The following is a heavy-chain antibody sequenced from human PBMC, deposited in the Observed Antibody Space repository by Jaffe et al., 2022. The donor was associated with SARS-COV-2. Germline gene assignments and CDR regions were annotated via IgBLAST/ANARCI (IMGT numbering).Heavy chain of an antibody. CDR1: GFTFSSYA. V-gene: IGHV3-23*01. Sequence: EVQLLESGGGLVQPGGSLRLSCAASGFTFSSYAMSWVRQAPGKGLEWVSAISGSGGSTYYADSVKGRFTISRDNSKNTLYLQMNSLRAEDTAVYYCAKGCTEDYYDSSGYSGMDVWGQGTTVTVSS. CDR3: AKGCTEDYYDSSGYSGMDV. J-gene: IGHJ6*02. CDR2: ISGSGGST. D-gene: IGHD3-22*01.